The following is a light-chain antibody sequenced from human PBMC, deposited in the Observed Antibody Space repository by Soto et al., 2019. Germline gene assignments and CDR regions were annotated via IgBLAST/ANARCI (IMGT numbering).Light chain of an antibody. Sequence: EIVLTQSPATLSSSPGERATLSCRASQTVNSRLAWYQHKPGQAPRLLIYGASSRATGIPDRFSGSGSGTEFTLTVSSLQSEDFAVYYCQQYKNWPLITFGQGTRLEIK. CDR3: QQYKNWPLIT. CDR1: QTVNSR. V-gene: IGKV3D-15*01. CDR2: GAS. J-gene: IGKJ5*01.